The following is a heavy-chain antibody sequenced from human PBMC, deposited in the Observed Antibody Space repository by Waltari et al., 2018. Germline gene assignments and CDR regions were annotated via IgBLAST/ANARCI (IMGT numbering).Heavy chain of an antibody. CDR3: ARGLGFTVTGDWFDP. D-gene: IGHD4-17*01. CDR1: GGTFSSYD. Sequence: QVQLVQSGAEVKKPGSSVKVSCKASGGTFSSYDISWVRQAPGQGVEWMGGIIPIFGTDNYEQKCQGRVTITSDESTSTAYMELSSLRSEDTAVYYCARGLGFTVTGDWFDPWGQGTLVTVSS. V-gene: IGHV1-69*01. CDR2: IIPIFGTD. J-gene: IGHJ5*02.